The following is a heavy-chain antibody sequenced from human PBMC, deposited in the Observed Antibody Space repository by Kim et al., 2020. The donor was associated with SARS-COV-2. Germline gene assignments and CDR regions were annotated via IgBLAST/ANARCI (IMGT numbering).Heavy chain of an antibody. V-gene: IGHV4-4*07. D-gene: IGHD3-10*01. Sequence: SETLSLTCTVSGDSLSSYHWGWIRQPPGKGLECIGRVSTDGRSDHHPSLKSRVTISLGTYKNQFSLNLTSVTAAGTDVYYCAIDLSVADSGSWFHPWARG. CDR2: VSTDGRS. J-gene: IGHJ5*02. CDR1: GDSLSSYH. CDR3: AIDLSVADSGSWFHP.